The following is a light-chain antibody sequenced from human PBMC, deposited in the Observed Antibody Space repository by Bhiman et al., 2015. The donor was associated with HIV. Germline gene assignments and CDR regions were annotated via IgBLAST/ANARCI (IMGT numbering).Light chain of an antibody. CDR3: HSRDTSTNVGV. J-gene: IGLJ1*01. V-gene: IGLV3-19*01. CDR2: AKN. CDR1: SLRTYY. Sequence: SSELTQDPAVSVALGQTVRITCQGDSLRTYYASWYQQKPGQAPVLVIYAKNNRPSGIPDRFSGSSSGNTASLTITGAQAEDEADYYCHSRDTSTNVGVFGPGTKVTVL.